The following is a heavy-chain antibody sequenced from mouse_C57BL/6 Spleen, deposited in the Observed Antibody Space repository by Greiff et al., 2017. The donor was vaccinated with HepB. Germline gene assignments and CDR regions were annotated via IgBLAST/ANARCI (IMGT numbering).Heavy chain of an antibody. V-gene: IGHV1-50*01. D-gene: IGHD1-1*01. J-gene: IGHJ1*03. CDR3: ARYPDYYGSSHWYFDV. Sequence: VQLQQPGAELVKPGASVKLSCKASGYTFTSYWMQWVKQRPGQGLEWIGEIDPSDSYTNYNQKFKGKATLTVDTSSSTAYMQLSSLTSEDSAVYYCARYPDYYGSSHWYFDVWGTGTTVTVSS. CDR2: IDPSDSYT. CDR1: GYTFTSYW.